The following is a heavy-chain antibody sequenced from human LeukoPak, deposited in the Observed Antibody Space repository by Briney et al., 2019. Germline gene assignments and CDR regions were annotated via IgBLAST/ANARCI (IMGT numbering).Heavy chain of an antibody. D-gene: IGHD5-12*01. CDR2: ISSDGSYT. CDR1: GFTFSSYW. Sequence: GGSLRLSCAASGFTFSSYWMHWVRQAPGKGLVWVSRISSDGSYTNYADSVKGRFTISRDNAKNTLYLQMKSLRAEDTAVYYCASASNSGYDRPFDYWGQGTLVTVSS. CDR3: ASASNSGYDRPFDY. V-gene: IGHV3-74*01. J-gene: IGHJ4*02.